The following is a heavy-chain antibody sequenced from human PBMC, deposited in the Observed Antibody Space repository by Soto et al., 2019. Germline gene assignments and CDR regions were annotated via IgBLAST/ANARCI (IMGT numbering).Heavy chain of an antibody. J-gene: IGHJ3*02. Sequence: QVQLVQSGAEVKKPGASVKISCEASGYSFTSQYVHWVRQAPGQGLEWMGIINPNGGSTTYAQKFRGRGPLAGETSPGTVCGGLSRRTSEDPAFYYCAGEQWLPPGGGGTEPLDIWGQGTMVTVAS. CDR3: AGEQWLPPGGGGTEPLDI. CDR1: GYSFTSQY. D-gene: IGHD5-12*01. CDR2: INPNGGST. V-gene: IGHV1-46*03.